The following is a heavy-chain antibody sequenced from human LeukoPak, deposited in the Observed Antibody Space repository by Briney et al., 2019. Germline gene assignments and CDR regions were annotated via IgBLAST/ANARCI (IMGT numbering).Heavy chain of an antibody. CDR2: ISGSGGST. Sequence: GGSLRLSCAASGFTFSSYAMSWVRQAPGKGLEWVSAISGSGGSTYYADSVKGRFTISRDNSKNTLYLQMNSLRAEDTAVYYCATDHEPWGHYFDYWGQGTLVTVSS. CDR3: ATDHEPWGHYFDY. D-gene: IGHD7-27*01. J-gene: IGHJ4*02. V-gene: IGHV3-23*01. CDR1: GFTFSSYA.